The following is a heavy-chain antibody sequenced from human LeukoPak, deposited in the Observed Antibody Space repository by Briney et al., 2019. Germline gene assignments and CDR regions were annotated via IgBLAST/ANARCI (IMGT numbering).Heavy chain of an antibody. Sequence: QPGRSLRLSCAASGFTFSTYAIHWVRQAPGQGLEWVAVISYNGNNKYYADSVKGRFAISRDNSKNTLFLEMNSLRTEGTAVYYCARDRFQSSGWYWYIDYWGQGTLVTVSS. CDR3: ARDRFQSSGWYWYIDY. D-gene: IGHD6-19*01. V-gene: IGHV3-30*09. J-gene: IGHJ4*02. CDR2: ISYNGNNK. CDR1: GFTFSTYA.